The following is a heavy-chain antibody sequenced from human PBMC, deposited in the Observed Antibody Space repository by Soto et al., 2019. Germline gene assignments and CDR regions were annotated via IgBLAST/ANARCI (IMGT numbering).Heavy chain of an antibody. CDR1: GYTFTSYY. Sequence: ASVKVSSKASGYTFTSYYMHWVRQVPGQGLEWMGIINPSGGSTSYAQKFQGRVTMTRDTSTSTVYMELSSLRSEDTAVYYCARGPPSLSSSSWYDFDYWGQGTLVTVSS. V-gene: IGHV1-46*01. CDR2: INPSGGST. J-gene: IGHJ4*02. CDR3: ARGPPSLSSSSWYDFDY. D-gene: IGHD6-13*01.